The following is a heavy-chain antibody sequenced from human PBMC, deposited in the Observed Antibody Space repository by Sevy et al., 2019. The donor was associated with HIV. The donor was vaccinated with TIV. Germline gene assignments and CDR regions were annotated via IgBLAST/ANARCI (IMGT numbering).Heavy chain of an antibody. CDR3: ARDFCSGGSCYSAFVY. CDR1: GYTFNNYI. D-gene: IGHD2-15*01. Sequence: ASVKVSCKGSGYTFNNYIIYWVRQAPGQSLEWMGWVNTASGDTKYSQKFQGRVIITTDTSARTVYMELNNLRSEDTAFYFCARDFCSGGSCYSAFVYWGHGTLVTVS. J-gene: IGHJ4*01. CDR2: VNTASGDT. V-gene: IGHV1-3*04.